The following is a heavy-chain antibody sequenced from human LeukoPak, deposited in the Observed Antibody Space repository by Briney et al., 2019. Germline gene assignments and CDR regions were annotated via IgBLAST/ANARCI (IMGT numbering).Heavy chain of an antibody. CDR1: GFTFSSYA. V-gene: IGHV3-23*01. Sequence: GGSPRLSCAASGFTFSSYAMSWVRQAPGKGLEWVSAISGSGGSTYYADSVKGRFTISRDNSKNTLYLQMNSLRAEDTAVYYCAPLRLIAVAGRGWFDPWGQGTLVTVSS. J-gene: IGHJ5*02. D-gene: IGHD6-19*01. CDR3: APLRLIAVAGRGWFDP. CDR2: ISGSGGST.